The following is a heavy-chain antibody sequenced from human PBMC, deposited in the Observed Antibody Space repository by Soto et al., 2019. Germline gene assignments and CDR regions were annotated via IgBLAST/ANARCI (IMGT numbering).Heavy chain of an antibody. CDR1: GFTFSSYS. Sequence: GGSLRLSCAASGFTFSSYSMNWVRQAPGKGLEWVSSISSSSSYIYYADSVKGRFTISRDNAKNSLYLQMNSLRAEDTAVYYCARVYSSSRNDAFDIWGQGTMVTVSS. D-gene: IGHD6-13*01. CDR2: ISSSSSYI. J-gene: IGHJ3*02. V-gene: IGHV3-21*01. CDR3: ARVYSSSRNDAFDI.